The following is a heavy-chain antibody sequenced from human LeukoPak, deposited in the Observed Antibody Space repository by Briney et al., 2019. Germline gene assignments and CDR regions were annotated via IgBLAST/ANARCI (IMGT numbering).Heavy chain of an antibody. V-gene: IGHV1-2*02. CDR2: INPNSGGT. J-gene: IGHJ6*03. CDR3: ARVSFHSIDHSIVVVPAAIIGEDYYYYMDV. Sequence: ASVKVSCKASGGTSSSYAISWVRQAPGQGLEWMGWINPNSGGTNYAQKFQGRVTMTRDTSISTAYMELSRLRSDDTAVYYCARVSFHSIDHSIVVVPAAIIGEDYYYYMDVWGKGTTVTVSS. CDR1: GGTSSSYA. D-gene: IGHD2-2*01.